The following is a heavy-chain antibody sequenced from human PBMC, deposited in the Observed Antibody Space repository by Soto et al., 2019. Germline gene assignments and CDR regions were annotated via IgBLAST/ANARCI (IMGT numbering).Heavy chain of an antibody. D-gene: IGHD3-10*01. J-gene: IGHJ5*02. CDR2: IYSGGTT. V-gene: IGHV3-53*01. CDR1: GVSVSICH. Sequence: PAWCLRLSCAASGVSVSICHMIWVCQAPGKGLEWVSVIYSGGTTYYAVSVKGRFTISRDKSKNTVYLQMDSLSTEDTAGYHCAKLGPYGSESYSFRYNWFDPWGQGTLVTVSS. CDR3: AKLGPYGSESYSFRYNWFDP.